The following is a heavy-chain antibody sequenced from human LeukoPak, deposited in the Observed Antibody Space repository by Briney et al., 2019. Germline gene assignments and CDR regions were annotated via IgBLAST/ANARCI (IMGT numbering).Heavy chain of an antibody. D-gene: IGHD2-2*01. CDR1: GYTFTGYF. Sequence: ASVKVSCKASGYTFTGYFLHWMRQAPGQGLEWMGWISPKTGDTNSEQKFQGRVTITRDTSISTAYMELSSLRSDDTAVYYCARDRYQLLGYWGQGTLVTVSS. CDR2: ISPKTGDT. V-gene: IGHV1-2*02. J-gene: IGHJ4*02. CDR3: ARDRYQLLGY.